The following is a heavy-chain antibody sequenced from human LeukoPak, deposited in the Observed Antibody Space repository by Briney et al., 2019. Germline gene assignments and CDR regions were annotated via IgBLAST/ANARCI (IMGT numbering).Heavy chain of an antibody. CDR1: GGSISTYY. J-gene: IGHJ4*02. Sequence: SETLSLTCTVSGGSISTYYWSWIRQPPGKGLEWIGEINHSGSTNYNPSLKSRVTISVDTSKNQFSLKLSSVTVADTAVYYCARGPLNSGWYNYWGQGTLVTVSS. V-gene: IGHV4-34*01. CDR2: INHSGST. D-gene: IGHD6-19*01. CDR3: ARGPLNSGWYNY.